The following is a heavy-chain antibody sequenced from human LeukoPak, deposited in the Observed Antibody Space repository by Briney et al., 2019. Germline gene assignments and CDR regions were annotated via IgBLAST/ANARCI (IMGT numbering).Heavy chain of an antibody. Sequence: GGSLRLSGAASGFTVSSNYMSWVRQAPGKGLEWGSVIYSGGSTYYADSVKDRFTISRDNSKNTLYLQMNSLRADDTAEYYCTRLDTDMVNSDYWGQGTLVTVSS. CDR1: GFTVSSNY. D-gene: IGHD5-18*01. CDR3: TRLDTDMVNSDY. V-gene: IGHV3-53*01. J-gene: IGHJ4*02. CDR2: IYSGGST.